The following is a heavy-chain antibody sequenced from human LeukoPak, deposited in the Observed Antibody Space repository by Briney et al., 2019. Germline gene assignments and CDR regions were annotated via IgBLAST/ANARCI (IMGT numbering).Heavy chain of an antibody. V-gene: IGHV1-3*01. Sequence: YALEVQGRVTITRDTSASTAYMELSSLRSEDTAVYYCARDEAAAGTPLLEDWGQGTLVTVSS. J-gene: IGHJ4*02. CDR3: ARDEAAAGTPLLED. D-gene: IGHD6-13*01.